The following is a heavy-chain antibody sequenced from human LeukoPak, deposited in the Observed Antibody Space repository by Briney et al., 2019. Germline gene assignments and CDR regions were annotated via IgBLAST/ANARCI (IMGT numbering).Heavy chain of an antibody. CDR1: GFTFSSYS. CDR2: ITVTGDT. CDR3: AKVPVWQQLVDY. V-gene: IGHV3-23*01. J-gene: IGHJ4*02. D-gene: IGHD6-13*01. Sequence: PGGSLRLSCAASGFTFSSYSMSWVRQAPGKGLEWVSGITVTGDTYYADSLKGRFTISRDNSRNTLYLQMNSLRADDTAVYYCAKVPVWQQLVDYWDQGTLVTVSS.